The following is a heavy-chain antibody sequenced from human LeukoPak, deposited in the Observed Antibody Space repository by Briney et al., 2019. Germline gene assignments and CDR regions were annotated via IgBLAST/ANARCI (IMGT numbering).Heavy chain of an antibody. CDR2: INPSGGST. CDR1: GYTFTSYY. Sequence: ASVKVSFKASGYTFTSYYMHWVRQAPGQGLEWMGIINPSGGSTSYAQKFQGRVTMTRDMSTSTVYMELSSLRSEDTAVYYCASLTYSSSRPDYWGQGTLVTVSS. D-gene: IGHD6-6*01. V-gene: IGHV1-46*01. CDR3: ASLTYSSSRPDY. J-gene: IGHJ4*02.